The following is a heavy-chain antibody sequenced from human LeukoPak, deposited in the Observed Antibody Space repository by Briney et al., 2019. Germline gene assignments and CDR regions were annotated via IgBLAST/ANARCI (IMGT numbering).Heavy chain of an antibody. J-gene: IGHJ4*02. D-gene: IGHD3-22*01. Sequence: SETLSLTCAVYGGSFSGYYWSWIRQPPGKGLEWIGEIDHSGSTNYNPSLKSRVTISVDTSKNQFSLKLSSVIAADTAVYYCARVVYDSSGYYYSLDYWGQGTLVTVSS. CDR2: IDHSGST. V-gene: IGHV4-34*01. CDR3: ARVVYDSSGYYYSLDY. CDR1: GGSFSGYY.